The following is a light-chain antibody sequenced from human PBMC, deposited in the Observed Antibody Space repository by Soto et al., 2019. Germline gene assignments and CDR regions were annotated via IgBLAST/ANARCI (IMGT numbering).Light chain of an antibody. CDR3: CSYAGSNVLV. J-gene: IGLJ1*01. CDR1: NSDIGSYNI. V-gene: IGLV2-23*02. CDR2: EVT. Sequence: QSALTQPASVSGSPGQSITISCTGTNSDIGSYNIVSWYQQHPDKAPKLIIYEVTKRPSGVSNRFSGSKSGNTASLTISGLQAEDEGDYHCCSYAGSNVLVFGTGTKLTVL.